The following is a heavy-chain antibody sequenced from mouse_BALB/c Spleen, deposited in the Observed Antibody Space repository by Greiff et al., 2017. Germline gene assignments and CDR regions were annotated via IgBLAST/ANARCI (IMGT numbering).Heavy chain of an antibody. D-gene: IGHD4-1*01. CDR3: ARHRTGLDY. V-gene: IGHV5-12-1*01. J-gene: IGHJ2*01. CDR2: ISSGGGST. CDR1: GFAFSSYD. Sequence: EVQGVESGGGLVKPGGSLKLSCAASGFAFSSYDMSWVRQTPEKRLEWVAYISSGGGSTYYPDTVKGRFTISRDNAKNTLYLQMSSLKSEDTAMYYCARHRTGLDYWGQGTTLTVSS.